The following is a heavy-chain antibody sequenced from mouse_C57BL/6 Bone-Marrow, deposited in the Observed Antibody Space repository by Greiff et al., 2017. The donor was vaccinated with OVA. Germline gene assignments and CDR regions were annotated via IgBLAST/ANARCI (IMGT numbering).Heavy chain of an antibody. CDR2: ISDGGSYT. Sequence: EVKVVESGGGLVKPGGSLKLSCAASGFTFSSYAMSWVRQTPEKRLEWVATISDGGSYTYYPDNVKGRFTISRDNAKNNLYLQMSHLKSEDTAMYYCARGTTVVATHWYFDVWGTGTTVTVSS. V-gene: IGHV5-4*03. D-gene: IGHD1-1*01. CDR1: GFTFSSYA. CDR3: ARGTTVVATHWYFDV. J-gene: IGHJ1*03.